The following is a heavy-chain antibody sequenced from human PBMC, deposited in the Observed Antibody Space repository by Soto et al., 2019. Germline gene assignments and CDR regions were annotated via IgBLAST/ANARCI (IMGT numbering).Heavy chain of an antibody. CDR2: IFHSGNT. Sequence: SETLSLTCAVSGGSISSGGYSWSWIRQPPGKGLEWIGEIFHSGNTNYNPSLKSRVAMSVDKSQNRFSLKLSSVTAADTAVYYCARVGNYDILTGYKYFDYWGQGTLVTVSS. CDR1: GGSISSGGYS. CDR3: ARVGNYDILTGYKYFDY. V-gene: IGHV4-30-2*01. D-gene: IGHD3-9*01. J-gene: IGHJ4*02.